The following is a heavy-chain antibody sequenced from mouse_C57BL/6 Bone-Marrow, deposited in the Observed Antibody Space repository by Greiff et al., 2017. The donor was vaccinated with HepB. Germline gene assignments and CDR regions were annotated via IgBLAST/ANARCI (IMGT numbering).Heavy chain of an antibody. CDR1: GYTFTNYW. J-gene: IGHJ4*01. Sequence: VQLVESGAELVRPGTSVKMSCKASGYTFTNYWIGWAKQRPGHGLEWIGDIYPGGGYTNYNEKFKGKATLTADKSSSTAYMQFSSLTSEDSAIYYCARYYYDYDGAMDYWGQGTSVTVSS. D-gene: IGHD2-4*01. CDR3: ARYYYDYDGAMDY. V-gene: IGHV1-63*01. CDR2: IYPGGGYT.